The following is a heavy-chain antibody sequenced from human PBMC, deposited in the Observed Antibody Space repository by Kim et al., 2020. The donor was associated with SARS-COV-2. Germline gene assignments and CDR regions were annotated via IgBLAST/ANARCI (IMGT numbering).Heavy chain of an antibody. CDR2: ISAYNGNT. Sequence: ASVKVSCKASGYTFTSYGISWVRQAPGQGLEWMGWISAYNGNTNYAQKLQGRVTMTTDTSTSTAYMELRSLRSDDTAVYYCARDKGRDIAARGIGYYWGQGTLVTVSS. CDR3: ARDKGRDIAARGIGYY. V-gene: IGHV1-18*04. D-gene: IGHD6-6*01. J-gene: IGHJ4*02. CDR1: GYTFTSYG.